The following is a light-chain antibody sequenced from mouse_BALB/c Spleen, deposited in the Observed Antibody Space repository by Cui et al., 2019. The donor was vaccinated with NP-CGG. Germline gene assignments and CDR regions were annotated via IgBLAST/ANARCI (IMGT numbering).Light chain of an antibody. CDR1: TGAVTTSNY. CDR3: ALWYSNHWV. J-gene: IGLJ1*01. CDR2: GTN. V-gene: IGLV1*01. Sequence: QPFLLRHLHLTTPPGHTSSLTCRSSTGAVTTSNYANWVQEKPDHLFTGLMGGTNNRAPGVPARFSGSLIGDKAALTITGAQTEDEAIYFCALWYSNHWVFGGGTKLTVL.